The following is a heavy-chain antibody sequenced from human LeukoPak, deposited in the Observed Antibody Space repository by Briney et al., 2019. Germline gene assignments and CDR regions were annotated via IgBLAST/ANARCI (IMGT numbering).Heavy chain of an antibody. V-gene: IGHV4-39*01. Sequence: SETLSLTCTVSGXSISSSSFYWGWIRQPPGKGLEWIGSIYYSGNTYYNPSLKSRVSISVDTSKNQFSLKLSSVTAADTAVYYRARHPGRLFDYWGQGTLVTVSS. CDR3: ARHPGRLFDY. J-gene: IGHJ4*02. CDR2: IYYSGNT. CDR1: GXSISSSSFY.